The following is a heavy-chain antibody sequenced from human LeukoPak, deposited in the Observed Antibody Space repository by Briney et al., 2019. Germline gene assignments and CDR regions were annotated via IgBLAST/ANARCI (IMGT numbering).Heavy chain of an antibody. D-gene: IGHD2/OR15-2a*01. CDR1: GGYTGSHY. Sequence: KASETLSLTCTVSGGYTGSHYWSWLRQPAGKGLEWIGRISPSGTTHYDPSLGSRVTMSVDTSKNYSSLRLSSVTAADTAVYYCARDFYASGFYFWFDPWGQGMLVTVSS. J-gene: IGHJ5*02. V-gene: IGHV4-4*07. CDR2: ISPSGTT. CDR3: ARDFYASGFYFWFDP.